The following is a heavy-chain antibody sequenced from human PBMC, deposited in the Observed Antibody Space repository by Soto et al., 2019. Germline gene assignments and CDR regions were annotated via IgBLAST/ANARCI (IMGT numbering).Heavy chain of an antibody. V-gene: IGHV1-58*01. D-gene: IGHD3-3*01. CDR1: GFTLSDSA. Sequence: QMELVQSGPDVKKPGTSVKVSCQASGFTLSDSAVQWVRQARGQPLEWIGYIVVGNGNTNFAQRFQERVTITNDKSRGTAYMELRSLRSEDTAVYYCAATTHYDFWSGYFAGVAFDIWGQGTKVTVSS. J-gene: IGHJ3*02. CDR2: IVVGNGNT. CDR3: AATTHYDFWSGYFAGVAFDI.